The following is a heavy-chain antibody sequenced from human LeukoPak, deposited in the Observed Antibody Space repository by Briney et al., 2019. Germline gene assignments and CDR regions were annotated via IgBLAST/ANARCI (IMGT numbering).Heavy chain of an antibody. D-gene: IGHD1-26*01. J-gene: IGHJ4*02. CDR1: GFTFSSYS. CDR2: ISSSNITI. CDR3: ARERGSFVDY. V-gene: IGHV3-48*04. Sequence: PGGSLRLSCAASGFTFSSYSMNWVCQAPGKGVEWVSYISSSNITIYYADSVKGRFTISRDNAKNSLYLQMNSLRAEDTAVYYCARERGSFVDYWGQGTLVTVSS.